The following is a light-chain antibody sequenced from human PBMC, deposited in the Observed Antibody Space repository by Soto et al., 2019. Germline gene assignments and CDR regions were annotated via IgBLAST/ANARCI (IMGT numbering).Light chain of an antibody. J-gene: IGKJ1*01. V-gene: IGKV1-5*01. CDR3: LQYHSCWT. CDR2: DAS. Sequence: DIQLYQSPSTLSASVGGRVTISCRASQSISRWLAWYQQKPGKAPNLLIYDASSLQSGVPSRFSGIGSGTEFTLTISSLQSEDFAVYYCLQYHSCWTFGQGTKVDIK. CDR1: QSISRW.